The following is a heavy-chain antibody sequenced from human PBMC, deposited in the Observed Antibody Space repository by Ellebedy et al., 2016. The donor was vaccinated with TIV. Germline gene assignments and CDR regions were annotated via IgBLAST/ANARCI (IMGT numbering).Heavy chain of an antibody. V-gene: IGHV4-4*02. D-gene: IGHD5-24*01. CDR2: IYHSGST. J-gene: IGHJ4*02. CDR3: ARGVGRWLQLIDY. Sequence: SETLSLXCAVSGGSISSSNWWSWVRQPPGKGLEWIGEIYHSGSTNYNPSLKSRVTISVDKSKNQFSLKLSSVTAADTAVYYCARGVGRWLQLIDYWGQGTLVTVSS. CDR1: GGSISSSNW.